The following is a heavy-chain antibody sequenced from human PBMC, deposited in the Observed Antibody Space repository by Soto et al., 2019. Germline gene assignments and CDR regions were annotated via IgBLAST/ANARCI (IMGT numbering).Heavy chain of an antibody. Sequence: GASVKVSCKASGYTFTSYDINWVRQATGQGLEWMGWMNPNSGNTGYAQKFQSRVTMTRNTSISTAYMELSGLRSEDTAVYYCARGREMRRYYYYYYGMDVWGQGTTVTVSS. J-gene: IGHJ6*02. CDR3: ARGREMRRYYYYYYGMDV. CDR1: GYTFTSYD. V-gene: IGHV1-8*01. D-gene: IGHD1-26*01. CDR2: MNPNSGNT.